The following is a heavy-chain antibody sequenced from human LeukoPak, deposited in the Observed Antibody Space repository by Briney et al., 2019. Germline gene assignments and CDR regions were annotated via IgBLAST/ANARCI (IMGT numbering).Heavy chain of an antibody. CDR1: GGTFSSYA. V-gene: IGHV1-69*04. D-gene: IGHD5-24*01. CDR2: ITPILGIA. Sequence: GASVKVSCKSSGGTFSSYAISWVRQAPGQGLVWMGRITPILGIANYAQKFQGRVTITADKSTSTAYMELSSLRSEDTAVYYCASQRRYWGQGTLVTVCS. CDR3: ASQRRY. J-gene: IGHJ4*02.